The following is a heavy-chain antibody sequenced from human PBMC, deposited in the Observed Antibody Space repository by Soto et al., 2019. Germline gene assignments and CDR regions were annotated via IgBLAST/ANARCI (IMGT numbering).Heavy chain of an antibody. D-gene: IGHD6-13*01. CDR1: GGAVSSGSYY. V-gene: IGHV4-61*01. CDR3: ARGAAGTFDWFDP. CDR2: IYYNGNT. Sequence: QVQLQESGPGLVQPSETLSLTCTVSGGAVSSGSYYWSWIRQPPGKGLEWIGFIYYNGNTNHNPSLKSRVTIPIDTSKNQFSLKLRFVTAADTAVYYCARGAAGTFDWFDPWGQGTLVTVSS. J-gene: IGHJ5*02.